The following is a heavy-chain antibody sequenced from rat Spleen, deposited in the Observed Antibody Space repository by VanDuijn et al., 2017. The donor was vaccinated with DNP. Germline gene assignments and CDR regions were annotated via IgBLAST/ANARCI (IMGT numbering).Heavy chain of an antibody. D-gene: IGHD1-11*01. V-gene: IGHV5S23*01. J-gene: IGHJ2*01. CDR1: EFTFSDYV. CDR2: ISTSGGST. CDR3: AKAGGYSPWYFDY. Sequence: EVQLVESGGGLVQPGRSLKLSCAASEFTFSDYVMAWVRQAPKKGLEWVASISTSGGSTYYRDSVKGRFTISRDNAKSTLYLQMDSLRSEETATYYCAKAGGYSPWYFDYWGQGVMVTVSS.